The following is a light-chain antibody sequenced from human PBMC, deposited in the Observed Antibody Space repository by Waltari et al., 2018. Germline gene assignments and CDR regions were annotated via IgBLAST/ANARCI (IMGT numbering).Light chain of an antibody. CDR1: SSDVGGYTY. Sequence: QSALTQPPSASGSPGQSVTTPCTGTSSDVGGYTYVSWYQHHPGKAPNPMIYEASKRPPGVPDRFSGSKSGNTASLTVSGLQAEDEADYYCSSYAGSNNFVVFGGGTKLTVL. J-gene: IGLJ2*01. CDR3: SSYAGSNNFVV. V-gene: IGLV2-8*01. CDR2: EAS.